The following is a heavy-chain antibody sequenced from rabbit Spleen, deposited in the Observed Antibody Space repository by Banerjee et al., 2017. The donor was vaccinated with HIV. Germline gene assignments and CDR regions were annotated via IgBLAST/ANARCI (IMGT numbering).Heavy chain of an antibody. J-gene: IGHJ4*01. CDR3: ARDGAGGSYFAL. V-gene: IGHV1S47*01. CDR1: GIDFTKYY. CDR2: IDPVFGIT. D-gene: IGHD8-1*01. Sequence: QEQLTETGGGLVQPGGSLTLSCKASGIDFTKYYITWVRQAPGKGLEWIGYIDPVFGITYYANWVNGRFSISRENAQNTVLLQMTSLTAADTATYFCARDGAGGSYFALWGQGTLVTVS.